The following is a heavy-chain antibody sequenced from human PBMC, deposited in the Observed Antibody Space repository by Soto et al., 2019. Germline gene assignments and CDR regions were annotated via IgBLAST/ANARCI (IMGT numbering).Heavy chain of an antibody. CDR2: ISGSGAYT. V-gene: IGHV3-11*05. CDR1: GFALVDY. CDR3: ARDYSNKGFDY. J-gene: IGHJ4*02. Sequence: QVQLVESGGGLVKPGGSLTLSCTASGFALVDYMSWIRQAPGKGLESVSYISGSGAYTTYADSVRGRFTISRDNAKNSLYLQMNNLRAEDTAVYYSARDYSNKGFDYWVQGTLVTVSS. D-gene: IGHD5-18*01.